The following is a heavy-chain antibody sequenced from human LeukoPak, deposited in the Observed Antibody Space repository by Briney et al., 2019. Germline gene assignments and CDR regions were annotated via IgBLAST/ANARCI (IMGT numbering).Heavy chain of an antibody. CDR1: GFTFSSYS. CDR2: ISSSSSYI. Sequence: GGSLRLSCAASGFTFSSYSMNWVRQAPGKGLEWVSSISSSSSYIYYADSVKGRFTISRDNAKNSLYLQMNSLRAEDTAVYYCARDFPYCSSTSCYNYWGQGTLVTVSS. CDR3: ARDFPYCSSTSCYNY. V-gene: IGHV3-21*01. J-gene: IGHJ4*02. D-gene: IGHD2-2*02.